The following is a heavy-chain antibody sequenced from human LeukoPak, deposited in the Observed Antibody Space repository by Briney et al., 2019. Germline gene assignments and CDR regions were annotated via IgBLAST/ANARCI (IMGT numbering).Heavy chain of an antibody. Sequence: SETLSLTCTDSGGSISSYYWSWIRQPPGKGLEWIGYIYYSRSNNYNPSLKSRVTMSVDTSKNQFSLKLTSVTAADTAVYYCARDGYYYDSSGYYFWGQGTLVTVSS. D-gene: IGHD3-22*01. CDR2: IYYSRSN. V-gene: IGHV4-59*12. J-gene: IGHJ4*02. CDR1: GGSISSYY. CDR3: ARDGYYYDSSGYYF.